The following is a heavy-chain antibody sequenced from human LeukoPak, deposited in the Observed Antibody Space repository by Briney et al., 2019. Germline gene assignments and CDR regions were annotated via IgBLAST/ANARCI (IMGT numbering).Heavy chain of an antibody. CDR1: GFTFSSYW. Sequence: EGSLRLSCAASGFTFSSYWMSWVRQAPGKGLEWVANIKQDGSEKYYVDSVKGRFTISRDNAKNSLYLQMGSLRAEDTAVYYCAKDLRYGKNVDYWGQGTLVTVSS. D-gene: IGHD5-18*01. J-gene: IGHJ4*02. CDR2: IKQDGSEK. V-gene: IGHV3-7*01. CDR3: AKDLRYGKNVDY.